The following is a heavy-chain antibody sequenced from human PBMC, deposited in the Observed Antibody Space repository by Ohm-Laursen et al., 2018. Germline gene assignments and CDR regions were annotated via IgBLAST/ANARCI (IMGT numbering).Heavy chain of an antibody. D-gene: IGHD1-26*01. Sequence: SLRLSCAASGFTFDDYAMHWVRQAPGKGLEWVSGISWNSGSIGYADSVKGRFTISRDNAKNSLYLQMNSLRAEDTALYYCAKDYSGSLGYFDYWGQGTLVTVSS. J-gene: IGHJ4*02. CDR2: ISWNSGSI. V-gene: IGHV3-9*01. CDR3: AKDYSGSLGYFDY. CDR1: GFTFDDYA.